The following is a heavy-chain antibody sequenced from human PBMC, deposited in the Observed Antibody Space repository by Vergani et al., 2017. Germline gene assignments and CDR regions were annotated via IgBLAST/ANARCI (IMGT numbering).Heavy chain of an antibody. CDR1: GYTLTELS. Sequence: QVQLVQSGAEVKKPGASVKVSCKVSGYTLTELSMHWVRQAPGKGLEWMGWINAGNGNTKYSQKFQGRVTITRDTSASTAYMELSSLRSEDTAVYYCARDRYSPALGDCDYWGQGTLVTVSS. V-gene: IGHV1-3*01. CDR2: INAGNGNT. CDR3: ARDRYSPALGDCDY. J-gene: IGHJ4*02. D-gene: IGHD3-16*01.